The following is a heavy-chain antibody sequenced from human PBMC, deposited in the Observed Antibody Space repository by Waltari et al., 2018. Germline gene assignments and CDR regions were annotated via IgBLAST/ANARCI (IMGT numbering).Heavy chain of an antibody. V-gene: IGHV3-23*01. CDR3: AKGEGTSSFPDF. CDR2: SSGEGGTT. D-gene: IGHD6-6*01. CDR1: GFTFRKYA. J-gene: IGHJ4*02. Sequence: QLLQSGGGLVQPGGSLRLSCAASGFTFRKYAMTWVRQGPGKGRGWGSGSSGEGGTTYYADSGKVRFTISRATPKNKLFLLMSRLRVEDTAIYYCAKGEGTSSFPDFWGQGILVTVSS.